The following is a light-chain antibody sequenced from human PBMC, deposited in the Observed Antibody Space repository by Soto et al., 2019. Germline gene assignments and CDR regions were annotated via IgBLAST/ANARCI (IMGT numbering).Light chain of an antibody. Sequence: QSVLTQPPSASGSPGQSVTISCTGSSRDVGAYNYVSWYQQHPGKAPKLMIYEVTKRPSGVPDRFSGSKSGNTASLTVSGLQAEDEADYYCSSYAGSNNLPFGGGTKLTVL. V-gene: IGLV2-8*01. CDR3: SSYAGSNNLP. J-gene: IGLJ3*02. CDR2: EVT. CDR1: SRDVGAYNY.